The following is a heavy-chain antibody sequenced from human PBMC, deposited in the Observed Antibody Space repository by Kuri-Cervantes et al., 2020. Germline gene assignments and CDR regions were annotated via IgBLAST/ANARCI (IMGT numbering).Heavy chain of an antibody. Sequence: GESLKISCAASGFSFSSYAMHWVRQAPGKGLEWVAAISYDGSNKYYADSVKGRFSISRDNSKNTLYLQMNSLRAEDTAVYYCARDYGDSFDYWGQGTLVTVSS. CDR3: ARDYGDSFDY. V-gene: IGHV3-30*01. CDR2: ISYDGSNK. J-gene: IGHJ4*02. CDR1: GFSFSSYA. D-gene: IGHD4-17*01.